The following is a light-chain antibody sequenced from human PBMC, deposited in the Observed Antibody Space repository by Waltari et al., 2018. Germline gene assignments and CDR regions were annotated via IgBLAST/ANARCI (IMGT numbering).Light chain of an antibody. V-gene: IGLV2-8*01. CDR3: SSYAGSNNLV. CDR2: EVS. CDR1: SSDIGGYKY. Sequence: QSALTQPHSASGSPGQSVTISCTGTSSDIGGYKYVSWYRQHPGKGPKLLIYEVSKPPSGVPIRFPVSKAGNTASLTVSGLQAEDAADYYCSSYAGSNNLVFGTGTKVTVL. J-gene: IGLJ1*01.